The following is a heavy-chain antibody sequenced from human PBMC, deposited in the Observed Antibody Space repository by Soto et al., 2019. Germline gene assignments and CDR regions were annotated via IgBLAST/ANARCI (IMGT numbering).Heavy chain of an antibody. V-gene: IGHV4-59*01. Sequence: SETLSLTCTVSGGSISSNYWTWIRQPPGKGLEWIGYVYNSGSTNYNPSLKSRVTISEDTSKSQFSLKVNSMTAADTAVYYCARYRREAVAGYTLDNWGQGILGTVSS. CDR2: VYNSGST. D-gene: IGHD6-13*01. J-gene: IGHJ4*02. CDR1: GGSISSNY. CDR3: ARYRREAVAGYTLDN.